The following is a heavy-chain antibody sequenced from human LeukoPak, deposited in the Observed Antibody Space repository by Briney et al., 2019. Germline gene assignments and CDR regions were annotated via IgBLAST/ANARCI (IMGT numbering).Heavy chain of an antibody. CDR3: ARGGIRYFDPSSAAFDI. V-gene: IGHV5-51*01. D-gene: IGHD3-9*01. CDR1: GYSFTSYW. CDR2: IYPGDSDT. J-gene: IGHJ3*02. Sequence: GESLKISCKGSGYSFTSYWIGWVRQMPGKGLEWMGIIYPGDSDTRYSPSFQGQVTISADKSISTAYLQWSSLKASDTAMYFCARGGIRYFDPSSAAFDIWGQGTMVTVSS.